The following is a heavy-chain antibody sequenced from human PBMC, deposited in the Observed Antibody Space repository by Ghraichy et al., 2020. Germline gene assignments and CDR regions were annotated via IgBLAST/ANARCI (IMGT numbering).Heavy chain of an antibody. CDR2: INHSGST. J-gene: IGHJ6*02. Sequence: SETLSLTCAVYGGSFSGYYWSWIRQPPGKGLEWIGEINHSGSTNYNPSLKSRVTISVDTSKNQFSLKLSSVTAADTAVYYCARVGVGYCSSTSCSLYYYYGMDVWGQGTTVTVSS. D-gene: IGHD2-2*01. CDR1: GGSFSGYY. CDR3: ARVGVGYCSSTSCSLYYYYGMDV. V-gene: IGHV4-34*01.